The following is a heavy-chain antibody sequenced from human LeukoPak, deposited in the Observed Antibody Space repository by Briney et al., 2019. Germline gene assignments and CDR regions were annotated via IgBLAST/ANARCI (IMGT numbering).Heavy chain of an antibody. D-gene: IGHD3-22*01. CDR2: IIPIFGTT. V-gene: IGHV1-69*13. CDR3: ARGEAGITMIVVANWFDP. J-gene: IGHJ5*02. CDR1: GGTFSSYA. Sequence: SVKVSCKASGGTFSSYAISWVRQAPGQGLEWMGGIIPIFGTTNYAQKFQGRVTITADESTSTAYMELSSLRSEDTAVYYCARGEAGITMIVVANWFDPWGQGTLVTVSS.